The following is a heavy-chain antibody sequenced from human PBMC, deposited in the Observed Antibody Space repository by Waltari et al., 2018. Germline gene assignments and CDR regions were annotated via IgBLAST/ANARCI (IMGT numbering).Heavy chain of an antibody. V-gene: IGHV3-30*18. J-gene: IGHJ3*02. CDR1: GFTFSSYG. Sequence: QVQLVESGGGVVQPGRSLRLSCAASGFTFSSYGMHWVRQAPGKGLEWVAVISYDGSNKYYADSVKGRFTISRDNSKNTLYLQMNSLRAEDTAVYYCAKLRIRDAFDIWGQGTMVTVSS. CDR2: ISYDGSNK. D-gene: IGHD2-15*01. CDR3: AKLRIRDAFDI.